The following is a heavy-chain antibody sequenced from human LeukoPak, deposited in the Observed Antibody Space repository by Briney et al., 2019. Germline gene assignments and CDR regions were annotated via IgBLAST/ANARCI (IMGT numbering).Heavy chain of an antibody. D-gene: IGHD3-22*01. J-gene: IGHJ4*02. CDR2: ISSNGGST. CDR3: AREDSSGYGPYFDY. Sequence: GGSLRLSCAASGFTFSSYAMHWVRQAPGKGLEYVSAISSNGGSTYYANSVKGRFTISRDNSKNTLYLQMGSLRAEDMAVYYCAREDSSGYGPYFDYWGQGTLVTVSS. V-gene: IGHV3-64*01. CDR1: GFTFSSYA.